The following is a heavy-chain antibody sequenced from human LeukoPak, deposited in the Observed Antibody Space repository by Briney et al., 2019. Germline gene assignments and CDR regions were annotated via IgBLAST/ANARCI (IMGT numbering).Heavy chain of an antibody. CDR1: GGSISSSGFY. CDR2: MYYSGST. D-gene: IGHD3-10*01. Sequence: PSETLSLTCTGSGGSISSSGFYWGCIRQPPGKGLEWIGNMYYSGSTYFNPSLKSRVTISVDTSKNRFSLKLTSVTAADTAVYYRSKLVGSGSSGAGNYGNWGQGTLVTVSS. J-gene: IGHJ4*02. CDR3: SKLVGSGSSGAGNYGN. V-gene: IGHV4-39*01.